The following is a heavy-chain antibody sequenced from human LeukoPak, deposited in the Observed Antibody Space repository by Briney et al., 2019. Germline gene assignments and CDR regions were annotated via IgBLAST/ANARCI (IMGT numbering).Heavy chain of an antibody. V-gene: IGHV3-73*01. CDR3: TRLHYSGSPPPDY. D-gene: IGHD1-26*01. CDR2: IRSKANSYAT. Sequence: GGSLRLSCAASGFTFSGSAMHWVRQASGKGLEWVGRIRSKANSYATAYAASVKGRFTISRDDSKNTAYLQMNSLKTEDTAVYYCTRLHYSGSPPPDYWGQGTLVTVSS. CDR1: GFTFSGSA. J-gene: IGHJ4*02.